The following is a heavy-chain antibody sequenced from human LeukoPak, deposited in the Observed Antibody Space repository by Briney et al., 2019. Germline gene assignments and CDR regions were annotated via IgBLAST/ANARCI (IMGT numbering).Heavy chain of an antibody. V-gene: IGHV1-8*01. CDR1: GYTFTSYD. CDR2: MNPNSGNT. D-gene: IGHD5-18*01. CDR3: ANTEVDTAMVTY. J-gene: IGHJ4*02. Sequence: ASVKVSCKASGYTFTSYDINWVRQATGQGLEWMGWMNPNSGNTGYAQKFQGRVTMTRNTSISTAYMELSSLRSEDTAVYYCANTEVDTAMVTYWGQGTLVTVSS.